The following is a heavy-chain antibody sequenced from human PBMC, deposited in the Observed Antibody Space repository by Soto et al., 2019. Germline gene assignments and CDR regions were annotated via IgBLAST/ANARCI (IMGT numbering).Heavy chain of an antibody. V-gene: IGHV1-3*01. CDR2: INAGNGNT. D-gene: IGHD2-8*01. CDR3: ARDNPPSCTNGVCYRSSGWEILDY. Sequence: ASVKVSCKASGYTFNGYAMHWVRQAPGQRLEWMGWINAGNGNTKYSQKFQGRVTITRDTSASTAYMELSSLRSEDTAVYYCARDNPPSCTNGVCYRSSGWEILDYWGQGTLVTVSS. CDR1: GYTFNGYA. J-gene: IGHJ4*02.